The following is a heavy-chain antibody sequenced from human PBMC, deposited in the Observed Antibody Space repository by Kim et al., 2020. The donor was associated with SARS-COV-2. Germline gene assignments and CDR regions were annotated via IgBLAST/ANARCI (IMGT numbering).Heavy chain of an antibody. CDR1: GFTFSNYW. V-gene: IGHV3-74*01. Sequence: GGSLRLSCAASGFTFSNYWMHWVRQAPGKGPVWVSHIGPDGSSTVYADSLKGRFSVSRDNGKNTLYLQMNSLTVEDTAVYYCARDPVEPQQPMDYWGQGTLVTVS. J-gene: IGHJ4*02. CDR3: ARDPVEPQQPMDY. D-gene: IGHD6-13*01. CDR2: IGPDGSST.